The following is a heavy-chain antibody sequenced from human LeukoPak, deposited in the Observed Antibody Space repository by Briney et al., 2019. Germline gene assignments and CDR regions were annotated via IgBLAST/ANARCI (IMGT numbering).Heavy chain of an antibody. Sequence: GGSLRLSCAASGFTFSSYWMSWVRQAPGQGLEWVANIKQDGSEKYYVDSVKGRFTISRDNAKNSLYLQMNSLRAEDTAVYYCARPYSSGWYGDYFDYWGQGTLVTVSS. CDR3: ARPYSSGWYGDYFDY. J-gene: IGHJ4*02. V-gene: IGHV3-7*03. D-gene: IGHD6-19*01. CDR2: IKQDGSEK. CDR1: GFTFSSYW.